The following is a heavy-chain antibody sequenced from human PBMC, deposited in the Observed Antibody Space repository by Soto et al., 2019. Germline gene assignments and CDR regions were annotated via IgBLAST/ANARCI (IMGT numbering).Heavy chain of an antibody. CDR3: ARDLGYCRSGTCYREWFDP. Sequence: QVQLVQSGAEVKKPGASVKVSCKAPGYTFTTHGISWVRQAPGQGLEWMGWVSGDNGHTNYAQSLQGRVTMTTDTSTNTAYMELRSLRSDDTAVYYCARDLGYCRSGTCYREWFDPWGQGTLVTVSS. D-gene: IGHD2-15*01. CDR1: GYTFTTHG. J-gene: IGHJ5*02. CDR2: VSGDNGHT. V-gene: IGHV1-18*01.